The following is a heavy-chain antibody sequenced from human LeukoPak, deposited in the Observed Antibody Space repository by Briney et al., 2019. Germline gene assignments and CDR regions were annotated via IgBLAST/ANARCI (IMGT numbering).Heavy chain of an antibody. V-gene: IGHV4-4*07. CDR3: ARGRGYSYAHFDY. J-gene: IGHJ4*02. D-gene: IGHD5-18*01. CDR2: ISTTGTT. CDR1: GVSISSEY. Sequence: SETLSLTCTVSGVSISSEYWSWIRQPAGKGLEWIGRISTTGTTNYNPSLKSRVTISVDTSKNQFSLKLSSVTAADTAVYYCARGRGYSYAHFDYWGQGTLVTVSS.